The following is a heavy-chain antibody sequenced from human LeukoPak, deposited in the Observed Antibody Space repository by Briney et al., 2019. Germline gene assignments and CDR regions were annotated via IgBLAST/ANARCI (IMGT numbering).Heavy chain of an antibody. J-gene: IGHJ4*02. V-gene: IGHV3-9*03. D-gene: IGHD6-13*01. CDR2: ISWNSGSI. CDR1: GFTFSNDW. CDR3: ARGAAGTVDY. Sequence: GGSLRLSCEASGFTFSNDWMGWVRQAPGKGLEWVSGISWNSGSIGYADSVKGRFTISRDNAKNSLYLQMNSLRAEDMALYYCARGAAGTVDYWGQGTLVTVSS.